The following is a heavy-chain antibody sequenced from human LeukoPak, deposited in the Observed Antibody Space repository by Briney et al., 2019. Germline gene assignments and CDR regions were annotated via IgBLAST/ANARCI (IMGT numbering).Heavy chain of an antibody. D-gene: IGHD3-10*01. CDR1: GGTFSSYA. J-gene: IGHJ6*02. CDR2: IIPLFGTA. CDR3: ARTDPNENYYGSGNPFVGMDV. Sequence: SEKVSCKASGGTFSSYAISWVRQAPGQGLEWMGGIIPLFGTAHYAHKFQGRVTITADESTSTAYTKLSSLRSEDTAVYYCARTDPNENYYGSGNPFVGMDVWGQGTTVT. V-gene: IGHV1-69*13.